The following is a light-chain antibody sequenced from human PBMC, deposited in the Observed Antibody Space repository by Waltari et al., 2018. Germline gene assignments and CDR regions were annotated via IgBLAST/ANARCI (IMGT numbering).Light chain of an antibody. V-gene: IGLV1-44*01. CDR3: AAWDDSLNVVV. J-gene: IGLJ2*01. CDR1: SSNIGSNS. CDR2: SSR. Sequence: QSVLTQPPSASGTPGQRVTISCSGGSSNIGSNSVNWYQQPPGTAPKLLIYSSRQRPSGVPDRFSGSKSGTSASLASSGLQSEDEADYYCAAWDDSLNVVVFGGGTKLSVL.